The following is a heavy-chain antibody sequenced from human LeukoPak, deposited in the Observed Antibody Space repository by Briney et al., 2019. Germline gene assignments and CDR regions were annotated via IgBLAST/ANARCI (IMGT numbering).Heavy chain of an antibody. D-gene: IGHD2-2*01. CDR1: GGSIYISNYF. CDR2: ISYSAST. V-gene: IGHV4-39*07. J-gene: IGHJ3*02. Sequence: SETLSLTCTVSGGSIYISNYFWAWIRQPPGKGLEWIGTISYSASTYYNPSLKSRVTISADTSKTQFSLKLSSVTAADTAVYYCARESGANGIYGSSTSLDIWGQGTMVTVSS. CDR3: ARESGANGIYGSSTSLDI.